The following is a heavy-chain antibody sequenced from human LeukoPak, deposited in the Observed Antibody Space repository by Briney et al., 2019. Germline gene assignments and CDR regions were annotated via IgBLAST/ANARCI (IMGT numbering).Heavy chain of an antibody. CDR3: ARGRIAVAGPFDY. Sequence: GGSLRLSCAASGFTVSSNYMNWVRQAPGEGLEWVSVIYSGGSTYYADSVKGRFTISTDNSKNTLYLQMNSLRAEDTAVYYCARGRIAVAGPFDYWGQGTLVTVSS. J-gene: IGHJ4*02. D-gene: IGHD6-19*01. CDR1: GFTVSSNY. V-gene: IGHV3-53*01. CDR2: IYSGGST.